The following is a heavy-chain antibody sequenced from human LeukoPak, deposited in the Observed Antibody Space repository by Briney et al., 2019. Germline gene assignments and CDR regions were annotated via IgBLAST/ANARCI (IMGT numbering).Heavy chain of an antibody. CDR2: ISYDGSNK. Sequence: GGSLRLSCAASGFTFSSYGMHWVRQAPGKGLEWVAVISYDGSNKYYADSVKGRFTISRDNSKNTLYLKMNSLRAEDTAVYYCAKDCSGGSCYPDWGQGTLVTVSS. J-gene: IGHJ4*02. D-gene: IGHD2-15*01. CDR1: GFTFSSYG. CDR3: AKDCSGGSCYPD. V-gene: IGHV3-30*18.